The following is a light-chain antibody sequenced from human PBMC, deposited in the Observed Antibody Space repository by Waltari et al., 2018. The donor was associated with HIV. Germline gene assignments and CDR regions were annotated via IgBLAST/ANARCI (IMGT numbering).Light chain of an antibody. CDR1: KIGSKS. CDR3: QVWDSSSDHRGV. J-gene: IGLJ3*02. Sequence: SYVLTQPPSVSVAPGQTARITCGGNKIGSKSVHWYQQKPGKAPVLVVYEDSDRPSGIPERVSGSNSGNTATLTISRVEAGDEADYFCQVWDSSSDHRGVFGGGTKLTVL. V-gene: IGLV3-21*02. CDR2: EDS.